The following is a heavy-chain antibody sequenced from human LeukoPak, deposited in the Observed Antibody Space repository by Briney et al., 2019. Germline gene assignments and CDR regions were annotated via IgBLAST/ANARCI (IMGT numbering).Heavy chain of an antibody. D-gene: IGHD6-25*01. CDR3: AREMIEAGYFDY. V-gene: IGHV3-30*19. CDR1: GFTFSSYG. J-gene: IGHJ4*02. CDR2: ISYDGSNK. Sequence: PGGSLRLSCAASGFTFSSYGMHWVRQAPGKGLEWVAVISYDGSNKYYADSVKGRLTISRDNSKNTLYLQMNSLRAEDTAVYYCAREMIEAGYFDYWGQGTLVTVSS.